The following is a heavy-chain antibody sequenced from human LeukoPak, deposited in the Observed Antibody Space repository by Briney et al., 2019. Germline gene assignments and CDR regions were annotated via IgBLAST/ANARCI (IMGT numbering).Heavy chain of an antibody. J-gene: IGHJ4*02. V-gene: IGHV4-4*07. D-gene: IGHD3-16*01. CDR3: AGTAYHYFDC. CDR1: GGSISSYY. Sequence: SETLSLTCSVSGGSISSYYWSWIRQPAGKGLEWIGRIYSSGSTNYNPSLRSRVTMSVDTSKNQFSLKLSSVTAADTAVYYCAGTAYHYFDCWGQGTLVTVSS. CDR2: IYSSGST.